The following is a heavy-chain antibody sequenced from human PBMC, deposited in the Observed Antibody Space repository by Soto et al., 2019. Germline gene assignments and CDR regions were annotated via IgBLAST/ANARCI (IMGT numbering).Heavy chain of an antibody. D-gene: IGHD6-19*01. CDR2: INPSGGST. V-gene: IGHV1-46*03. J-gene: IGHJ4*02. CDR1: GYTFTSYY. CDR3: ARASSTGIAVAGTSELDQGGTFDY. Sequence: GASVKVSCKASGYTFTSYYMHWVRQAPGQGLEWMGIINPSGGSTSYAQKFQGRVTMTRDTSTSTVYMELSSLRSEDTAVYYCARASSTGIAVAGTSELDQGGTFDYWGQGTLVTVSS.